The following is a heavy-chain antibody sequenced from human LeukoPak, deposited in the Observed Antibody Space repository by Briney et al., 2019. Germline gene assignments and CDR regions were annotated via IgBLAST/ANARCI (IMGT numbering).Heavy chain of an antibody. CDR3: ARNVGRTAKNYMDV. CDR2: INPNSGGT. CDR1: GYTFTGYY. J-gene: IGHJ6*03. Sequence: ASVKVSCKASGYTFTGYYMHWVRQAPGQGLEWMGWINPNSGGTNYAQKLQGRVTMTTDTSTSTAYMELRSLRSDDTAVYYCARNVGRTAKNYMDVWGKGTTVTVSS. D-gene: IGHD3-10*02. V-gene: IGHV1-2*02.